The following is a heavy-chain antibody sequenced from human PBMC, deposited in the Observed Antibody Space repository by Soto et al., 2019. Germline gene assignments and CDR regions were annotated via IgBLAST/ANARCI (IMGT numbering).Heavy chain of an antibody. J-gene: IGHJ5*02. D-gene: IGHD2-21*02. CDR3: ARESGDWPLNWFDP. Sequence: SCKXGGYTFSNHWMHWVRQRPAEGLVWVSRITSDGKSKAYAESVKGRFAISRDNAKNTLYLQMNGLTAEDTAVYYCARESGDWPLNWFDPWGQGTLVTVSS. CDR2: ITSDGKSK. V-gene: IGHV3-74*01. CDR1: GYTFSNHW.